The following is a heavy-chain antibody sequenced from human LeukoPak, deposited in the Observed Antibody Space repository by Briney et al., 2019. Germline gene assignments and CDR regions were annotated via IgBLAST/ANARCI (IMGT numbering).Heavy chain of an antibody. V-gene: IGHV3-7*04. CDR1: GFTFSNFW. J-gene: IGHJ5*02. Sequence: GGSLRLSCAASGFTFSNFWMHWVRQAPGKGLEWVADIKEDGSEKYYADSVKGRFTISRDNAENSLYLQMSSLRGEDTAVYYCARFKRPVDLWGQGTLVTVSS. CDR2: IKEDGSEK. CDR3: ARFKRPVDL.